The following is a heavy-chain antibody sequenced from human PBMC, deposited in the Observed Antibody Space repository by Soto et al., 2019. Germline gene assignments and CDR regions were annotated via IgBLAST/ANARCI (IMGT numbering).Heavy chain of an antibody. V-gene: IGHV1-18*01. Sequence: VKVSCKASGYTFTSYGISWVRQAPGQGLEWMGWISAYNGNTNYAQKLQGRVTMTTDTSTSAAYMELRSLRSDDTAVYYCARLDYVVFRPDYWGQGTLVTVSS. J-gene: IGHJ4*02. D-gene: IGHD4-17*01. CDR3: ARLDYVVFRPDY. CDR2: ISAYNGNT. CDR1: GYTFTSYG.